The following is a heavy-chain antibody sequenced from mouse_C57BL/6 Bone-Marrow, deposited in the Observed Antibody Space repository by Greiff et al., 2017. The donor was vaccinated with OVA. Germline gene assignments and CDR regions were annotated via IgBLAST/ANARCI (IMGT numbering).Heavy chain of an antibody. Sequence: VKLMESGAELVRPGASVKLSCKASGYTFTDYYINWVKQRPGQGLEWIARIYPGSGNTYYNEKFKGKATLTAEKSSSTAYMQLSSLTAEDSAVYFCARSVEGYFDYWGQGTTLTVSS. CDR3: ARSVEGYFDY. CDR1: GYTFTDYY. V-gene: IGHV1-76*01. J-gene: IGHJ2*01. CDR2: IYPGSGNT.